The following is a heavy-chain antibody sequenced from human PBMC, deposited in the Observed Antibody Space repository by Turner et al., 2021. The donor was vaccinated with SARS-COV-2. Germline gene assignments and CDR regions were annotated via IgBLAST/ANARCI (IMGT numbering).Heavy chain of an antibody. CDR2: ISYDGSNK. J-gene: IGHJ4*02. Sequence: QVQLVESGGGVFQPGRSLRLSCAASGFTFSRYGMHWVRQAPGKGLEWVAVISYDGSNKYYADSVKGRFTISRDNSKNTLYLQMNSLRAEDTAVYYCANGGYCTNGVCSRVPSHFDYWGQGTLVTVSS. V-gene: IGHV3-30*18. CDR1: GFTFSRYG. D-gene: IGHD2-8*01. CDR3: ANGGYCTNGVCSRVPSHFDY.